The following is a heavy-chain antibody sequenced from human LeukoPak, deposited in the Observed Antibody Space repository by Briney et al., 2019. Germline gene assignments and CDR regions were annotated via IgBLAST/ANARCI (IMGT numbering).Heavy chain of an antibody. CDR2: IYYSGST. V-gene: IGHV4-39*07. Sequence: SETLSLTCTVSGGSISSSSYYWGWIRQPPGKGLEWIGSIYYSGSTYYNPSLKSRVTISVDTSKNQFSLKLSSVTAADTAVYYCARDRRRGYFQHWGQGTLVTVSS. CDR3: ARDRRRGYFQH. CDR1: GGSISSSSYY. J-gene: IGHJ1*01.